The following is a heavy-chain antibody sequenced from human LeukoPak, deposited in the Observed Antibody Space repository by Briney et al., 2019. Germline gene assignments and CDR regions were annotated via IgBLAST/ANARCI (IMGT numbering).Heavy chain of an antibody. CDR1: GFTFCGFG. CDR3: AKVRGCSNGVCYKGGMDV. D-gene: IGHD2-8*01. J-gene: IGHJ6*02. Sequence: GGSLRLSCAASGFTFCGFGIHWVRQAPGKGLEWVAVISFDGSKKYYADSVKGRFIISRDNSKDTLDLQMNSLRAEDTAVYYCAKVRGCSNGVCYKGGMDVWGQGTTVTVSS. CDR2: ISFDGSKK. V-gene: IGHV3-30*18.